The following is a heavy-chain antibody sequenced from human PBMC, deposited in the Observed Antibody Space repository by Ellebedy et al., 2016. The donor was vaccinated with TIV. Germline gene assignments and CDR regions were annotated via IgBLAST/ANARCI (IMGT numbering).Heavy chain of an antibody. Sequence: GESLKIPCAAPGFTFSSYWMSWVRQVRQATGKGLEWVANIKHDGSEKSYVDSVKGRFTISRDNAKNSLHLQMNSLRAEDTAVYYCASGHRGISFGIWGQGTMVTVSS. CDR1: GFTFSSYW. J-gene: IGHJ3*02. V-gene: IGHV3-7*03. CDR2: IKHDGSEK. CDR3: ASGHRGISFGI. D-gene: IGHD3-16*01.